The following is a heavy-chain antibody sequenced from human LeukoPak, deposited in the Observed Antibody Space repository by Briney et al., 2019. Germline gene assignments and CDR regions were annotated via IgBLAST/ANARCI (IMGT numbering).Heavy chain of an antibody. V-gene: IGHV1-18*01. Sequence: ASVNVSCKASVGTFSSYAISWVRPAPGQGLEGMGWISAYNGDTSYAQKFQGRVTMTTDTSTSTVYVELRSLTSDDTAVYYCARDYVGMSTIRDFGYWGQGTLVTVSS. CDR1: VGTFSSYA. CDR2: ISAYNGDT. CDR3: ARDYVGMSTIRDFGY. J-gene: IGHJ4*02. D-gene: IGHD5-24*01.